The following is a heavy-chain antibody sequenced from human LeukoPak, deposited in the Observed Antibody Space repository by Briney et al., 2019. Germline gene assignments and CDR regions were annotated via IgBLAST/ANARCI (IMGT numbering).Heavy chain of an antibody. Sequence: GGSLRLSCAASGFTFSSYVMSWVRQAPGKGLEWVSLISGGGGTTYYADSVKGRFTICRDNSKDTLYLQMNSLRDEDTAVYYCAKGRSCSGTSCSNFDSWGQGTLVTVSS. CDR1: GFTFSSYV. D-gene: IGHD2-15*01. CDR3: AKGRSCSGTSCSNFDS. J-gene: IGHJ4*02. V-gene: IGHV3-23*01. CDR2: ISGGGGTT.